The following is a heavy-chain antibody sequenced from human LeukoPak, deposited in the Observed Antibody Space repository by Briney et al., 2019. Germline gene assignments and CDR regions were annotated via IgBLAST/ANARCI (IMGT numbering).Heavy chain of an antibody. J-gene: IGHJ4*02. V-gene: IGHV4-39*01. CDR1: GGSIISSSYY. D-gene: IGHD5-12*01. CDR3: AAGGGYPQGFYYFDY. Sequence: PSETLSLTCTVSGGSIISSSYYWGWIRQPPGKGLEWIGSIYYSGSTYYNPSLKSRVTISVDTSKKQFSLKLSSVTAADTAVYYCAAGGGYPQGFYYFDYWGQGTLVTVSS. CDR2: IYYSGST.